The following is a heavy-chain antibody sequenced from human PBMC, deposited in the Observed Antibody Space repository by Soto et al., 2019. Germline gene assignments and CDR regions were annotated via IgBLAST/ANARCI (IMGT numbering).Heavy chain of an antibody. CDR3: AKDRHCSGGSCSYFDY. CDR2: ISGSGGST. D-gene: IGHD2-15*01. J-gene: IGHJ4*02. CDR1: GFTFSSYA. Sequence: GGSLRLSCAASGFTFSSYAMSWVRQAPGKGLEWVSAISGSGGSTYYADSVKGRSTISRDNSKNTLYLQMNSLRAEDTAVYYCAKDRHCSGGSCSYFDYWGQGTLVTVSS. V-gene: IGHV3-23*01.